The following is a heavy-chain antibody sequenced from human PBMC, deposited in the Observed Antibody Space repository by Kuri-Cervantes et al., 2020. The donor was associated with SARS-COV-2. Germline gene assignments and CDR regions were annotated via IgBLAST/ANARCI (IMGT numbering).Heavy chain of an antibody. J-gene: IGHJ6*02. D-gene: IGHD3-3*01. Sequence: GESLKISCAASGFTFSSYSMNWVRQAPGKGLEWVSYISSSSSTIYYADSVKGRFTISRDNVKNSLYLQMNSLRDEDTAVYYCARDLLNVWSGYYYYYGMDVWGQGTTVTVSS. V-gene: IGHV3-48*02. CDR1: GFTFSSYS. CDR2: ISSSSSTI. CDR3: ARDLLNVWSGYYYYYGMDV.